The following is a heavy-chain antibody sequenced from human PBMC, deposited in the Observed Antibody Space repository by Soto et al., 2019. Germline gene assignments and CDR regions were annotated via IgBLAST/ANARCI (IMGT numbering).Heavy chain of an antibody. D-gene: IGHD3-16*01. J-gene: IGHJ6*02. CDR1: GGSISSNKW. V-gene: IGHV4-4*02. Sequence: PSETLSLTCAVYGGSISSNKWWSWVRQPPGKGLEWIGEIYHSGSTNYNPSLKSRVTISLDKSKNQFSLKLNSVTAADTAVYFCARVPSPFDFYYAMDVWGQGTTVT. CDR2: IYHSGST. CDR3: ARVPSPFDFYYAMDV.